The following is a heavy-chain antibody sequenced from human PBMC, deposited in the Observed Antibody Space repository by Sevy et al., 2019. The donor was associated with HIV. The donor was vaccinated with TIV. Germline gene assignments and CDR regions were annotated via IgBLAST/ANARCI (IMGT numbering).Heavy chain of an antibody. CDR3: ARRYFDL. J-gene: IGHJ4*02. CDR2: INQDGSEM. Sequence: GGSLRLSCKASGFSFTDFWMQWDRQVPGKGPEWVANINQDGSEMYYVDSVKGRFTISRDNAESALYLQMHGLRAEDAATYFCARRYFDLWGQRTVVTVSS. CDR1: GFSFTDFW. V-gene: IGHV3-7*01.